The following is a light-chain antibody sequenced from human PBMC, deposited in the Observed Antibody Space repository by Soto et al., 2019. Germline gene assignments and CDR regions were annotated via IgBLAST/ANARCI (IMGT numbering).Light chain of an antibody. J-gene: IGKJ1*01. V-gene: IGKV4-1*01. CDR2: WAS. CDR1: QSVLYNSNNKNY. Sequence: DIVMTQSPDSLAVSLGERATINCKSSQSVLYNSNNKNYLAWYQQKPGQPPKLLIYWASTRESGVPDRFSGSGSGTEFTLTISSLQADDVAVYYCQQYYSTPPTFGHGTKVEIK. CDR3: QQYYSTPPT.